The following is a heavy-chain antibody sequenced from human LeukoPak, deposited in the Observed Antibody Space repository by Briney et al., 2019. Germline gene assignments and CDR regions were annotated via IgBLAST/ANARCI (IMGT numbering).Heavy chain of an antibody. V-gene: IGHV4-4*02. D-gene: IGHD2-21*02. CDR1: GGSISSSNW. CDR3: ARSPSYCGGDCPMTYYYYGMDV. J-gene: IGHJ6*02. Sequence: SETLSLTCAVSGGSISSSNWWSWVRQPPGKGLEWIGEIYHSGSTNYNPSLKSRVTISVEKSKNQFSLKLSSVTAADTAVYYCARSPSYCGGDCPMTYYYYGMDVWGQGTTVTVSS. CDR2: IYHSGST.